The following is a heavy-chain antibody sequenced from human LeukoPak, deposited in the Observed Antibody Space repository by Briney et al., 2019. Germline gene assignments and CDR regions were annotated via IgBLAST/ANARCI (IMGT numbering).Heavy chain of an antibody. CDR3: ARAGSSSWYLYY. D-gene: IGHD6-13*01. CDR2: INHSVST. J-gene: IGHJ4*02. V-gene: IGHV4-34*01. CDR1: GGSFSGYY. Sequence: PSETLSLTCAVYGGSFSGYYWSWIRQPPGKGLEWIGEINHSVSTNYNPSLKSRVTISVDASKNQFSLKLSSVTAADTAVYYCARAGSSSWYLYYWGQGTLVTVSS.